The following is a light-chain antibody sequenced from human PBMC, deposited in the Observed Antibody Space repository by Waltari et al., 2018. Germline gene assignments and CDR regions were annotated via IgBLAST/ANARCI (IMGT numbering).Light chain of an antibody. Sequence: QSALTQPASVSGSPGQSITISCTGTCSDVGGYNYVPWYQQHPGKAPKLMIYDVSKRPSGVSNRFTGYKSGNPASLTSSGLQAEDEADYYCSSYTSSSTVVFGGGTKLTVL. J-gene: IGLJ2*01. CDR1: CSDVGGYNY. V-gene: IGLV2-14*01. CDR3: SSYTSSSTVV. CDR2: DVS.